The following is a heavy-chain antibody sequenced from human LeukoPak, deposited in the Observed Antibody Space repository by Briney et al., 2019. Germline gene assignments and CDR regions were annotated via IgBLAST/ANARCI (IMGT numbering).Heavy chain of an antibody. D-gene: IGHD3-16*02. CDR3: ARDRLFYDYVWGSFRL. CDR2: ISSNGSYI. Sequence: GGSLRLSCAASGFTFNTYSMSCVRQAPGKGVEWVSSISSNGSYIYYTDSVKGRFTIPRDSAKNSLYLQMNSLRVADTALYYCARDRLFYDYVWGSFRLWGQGSLVTVSS. CDR1: GFTFNTYS. J-gene: IGHJ4*02. V-gene: IGHV3-21*01.